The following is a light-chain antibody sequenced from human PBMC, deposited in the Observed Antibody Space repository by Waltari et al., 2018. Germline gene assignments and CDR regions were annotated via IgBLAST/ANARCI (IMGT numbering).Light chain of an antibody. CDR1: QDISNY. Sequence: DIQLTQSPSSLSAYVGDRVTITCRASQDISNYLAWYQQKQGKVPKLLIYVETVLQSGVPSRFSGSVSGTEFTLTISSLQPDDVATYYCFGLTFGGGTKVDIK. V-gene: IGKV1-27*01. J-gene: IGKJ4*01. CDR3: FGLT. CDR2: VET.